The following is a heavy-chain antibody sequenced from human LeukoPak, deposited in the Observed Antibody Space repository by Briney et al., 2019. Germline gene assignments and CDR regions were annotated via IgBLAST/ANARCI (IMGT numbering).Heavy chain of an antibody. Sequence: GGSLRLSCAASGFTFSSYSMNWVRQAPGKGREGVSSISSSSSYIYYADSVKGRFTISRDKAKNSLYLQMNSLRAEDTAVYYCARDQFYYYGSGSGDYWGQGTLVTVSS. J-gene: IGHJ4*02. CDR1: GFTFSSYS. D-gene: IGHD3-10*01. V-gene: IGHV3-21*01. CDR3: ARDQFYYYGSGSGDY. CDR2: ISSSSSYI.